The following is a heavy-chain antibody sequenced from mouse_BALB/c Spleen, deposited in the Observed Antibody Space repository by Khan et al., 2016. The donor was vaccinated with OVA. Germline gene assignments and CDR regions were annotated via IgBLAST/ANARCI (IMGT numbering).Heavy chain of an antibody. CDR1: GFTFSRFG. Sequence: EVKLEESGGGLVQPGGSRKLSCAASGFTFSRFGMHWVRQAPEKGLEWVAYISSGSSTIYYADTVKGRFTISRDNPKNTLFLQITSLRSEDTAMYYCARDSNFDYWGQGTTLTVSS. CDR2: ISSGSSTI. J-gene: IGHJ2*01. V-gene: IGHV5-17*02. CDR3: ARDSNFDY.